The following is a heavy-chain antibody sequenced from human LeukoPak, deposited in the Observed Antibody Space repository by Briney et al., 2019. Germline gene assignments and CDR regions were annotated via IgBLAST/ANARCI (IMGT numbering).Heavy chain of an antibody. J-gene: IGHJ4*02. CDR2: INYGGST. CDR3: TRHVHNYGIDY. D-gene: IGHD5-18*01. V-gene: IGHV4-39*01. Sequence: SETLPLTCTVSGGSISSSSYYWGWFRQPPGKGLEWIANINYGGSTYYNPSLKSRVTISADTSKSQFSLKLSSVTAADTAVYYCTRHVHNYGIDYWGQGTLVTVSS. CDR1: GGSISSSSYY.